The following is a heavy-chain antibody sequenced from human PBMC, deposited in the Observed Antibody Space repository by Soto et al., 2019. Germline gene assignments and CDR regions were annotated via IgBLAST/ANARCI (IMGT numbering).Heavy chain of an antibody. Sequence: PXETLSLTCSVSGCSISSRDWWTWVRQAPGKGLEWIGKIYHGGGTNFSPSLRGRVNISIDKSRKFFSLTLNSVAAADTAIYFCATGNVDSMLEYWGRGTLVTVSS. V-gene: IGHV4-4*01. CDR2: IYHGGGT. J-gene: IGHJ4*02. CDR1: GCSISSRDW. D-gene: IGHD3-3*01. CDR3: ATGNVDSMLEY.